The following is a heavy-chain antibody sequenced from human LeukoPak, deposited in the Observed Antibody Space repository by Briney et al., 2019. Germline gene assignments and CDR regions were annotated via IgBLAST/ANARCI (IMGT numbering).Heavy chain of an antibody. J-gene: IGHJ5*02. D-gene: IGHD3-16*02. Sequence: SVKVSCKASGGTFSSYAISWVRRAPGQGLEWMGGIIPIFGTANYAQKFQGRVTITTDESTSTAYMELSSLRSEDTAVYYCARDCHDYVWGSYLNWFDPWGQGTLVTVSS. CDR3: ARDCHDYVWGSYLNWFDP. V-gene: IGHV1-69*05. CDR1: GGTFSSYA. CDR2: IIPIFGTA.